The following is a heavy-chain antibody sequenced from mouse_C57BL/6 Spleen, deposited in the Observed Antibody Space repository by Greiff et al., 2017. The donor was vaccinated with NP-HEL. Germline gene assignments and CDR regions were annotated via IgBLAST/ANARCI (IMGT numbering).Heavy chain of an antibody. CDR2: IYPGDGDT. J-gene: IGHJ4*01. Sequence: VQLQQSGAELVKPGASVKISCKASGYAFSSYWMNWVKQRPGKGLEWIGQIYPGDGDTNYNGKFKGKATLTADKSSSAAYMQLSSLTSEDSAVYFCASYYDDGYYDAMDYWCQGTSVTDSS. D-gene: IGHD2-4*01. V-gene: IGHV1-80*01. CDR3: ASYYDDGYYDAMDY. CDR1: GYAFSSYW.